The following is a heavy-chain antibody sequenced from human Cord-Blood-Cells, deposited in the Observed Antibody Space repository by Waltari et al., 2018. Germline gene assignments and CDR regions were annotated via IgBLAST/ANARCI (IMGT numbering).Heavy chain of an antibody. CDR3: ARESLSWSFDY. V-gene: IGHV3-7*01. Sequence: EVQLVESGGGLVQPGGSLRLSCAASGFTFSSYWMSWVRQAPGKGLEWVANIKQDGSEKYYVDSVKGRCTISRDNAKNSLYLQMNSLRAEDTAVYYCARESLSWSFDYWGQGTLVTVSS. CDR2: IKQDGSEK. D-gene: IGHD6-13*01. CDR1: GFTFSSYW. J-gene: IGHJ4*02.